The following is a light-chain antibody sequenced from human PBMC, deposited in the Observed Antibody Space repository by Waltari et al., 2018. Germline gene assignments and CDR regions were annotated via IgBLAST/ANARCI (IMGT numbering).Light chain of an antibody. Sequence: DIQMTQSPSTLSASVGDRVTITCRASQSISCWLAWYQQKAGKAPKLLINTASNLESGVPSRFSGSGSGTEFTLTISGLQPDDFATYYCQQYDVSALNFGGGTKVEFK. V-gene: IGKV1-5*03. CDR1: QSISCW. CDR3: QQYDVSALN. J-gene: IGKJ4*01. CDR2: TAS.